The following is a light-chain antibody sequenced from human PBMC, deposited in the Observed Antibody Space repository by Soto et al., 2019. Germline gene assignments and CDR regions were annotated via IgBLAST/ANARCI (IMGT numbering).Light chain of an antibody. CDR1: SSDVGGYNY. J-gene: IGLJ2*01. V-gene: IGLV2-14*03. CDR2: EVS. CDR3: TSYTSTRSPVL. Sequence: QSALTQPASVSGSPGQSITISCTGTSSDVGGYNYVSWYQQHPGKAPKLIISEVSNRPSGVSTRFSGSKSGNTASLTISGLQAEDEADYYCTSYTSTRSPVLVGGGTTLTGL.